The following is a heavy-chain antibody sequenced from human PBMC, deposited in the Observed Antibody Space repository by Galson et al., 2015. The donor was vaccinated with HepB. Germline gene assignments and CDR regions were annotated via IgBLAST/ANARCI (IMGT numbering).Heavy chain of an antibody. CDR1: GYSFTSYW. Sequence: QSGAEVKKPGESLKISCEGSGYSFTSYWIGWVRQMPGKGLEWMGIIYPGDSDTRYSPSFQGQVTISADKSISTAYLQWSSLKASDTAMYYCARLGGRMTTVTTIWFDPWGQGTLVAVSS. CDR2: IYPGDSDT. D-gene: IGHD4-17*01. CDR3: ARLGGRMTTVTTIWFDP. J-gene: IGHJ5*02. V-gene: IGHV5-51*01.